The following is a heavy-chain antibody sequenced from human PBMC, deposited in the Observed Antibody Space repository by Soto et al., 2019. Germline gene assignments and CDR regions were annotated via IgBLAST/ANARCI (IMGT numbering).Heavy chain of an antibody. CDR2: IIPIFGTA. D-gene: IGHD2-2*01. Sequence: GASVKVSCKASGGTFSSYAISWVRKAPGQGLEWMGGIIPIFGTANYAQKFQGRVTITADESTSTAYMELSSLRSEDTAVYYCARETVVVPAAHHDQYYYYGMDVWGQGTTVTVSS. CDR1: GGTFSSYA. V-gene: IGHV1-69*13. J-gene: IGHJ6*02. CDR3: ARETVVVPAAHHDQYYYYGMDV.